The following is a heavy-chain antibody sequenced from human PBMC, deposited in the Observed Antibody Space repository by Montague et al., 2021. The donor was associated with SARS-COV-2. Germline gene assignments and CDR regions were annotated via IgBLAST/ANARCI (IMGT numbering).Heavy chain of an antibody. D-gene: IGHD3-22*01. J-gene: IGHJ4*02. CDR2: INHRGTS. V-gene: IGHV4-34*01. Sequence: SETLSLTCAVYGGSFSDYYWSWIRQPPGKGLEWIGEINHRGTSKYNTSLTSRVSISLDTSTNQSSLYLISVTAADTAVYYCARGRQHFNMIVVVMTGGEYYFDYWGQGTLVTVSS. CDR1: GGSFSDYY. CDR3: ARGRQHFNMIVVVMTGGEYYFDY.